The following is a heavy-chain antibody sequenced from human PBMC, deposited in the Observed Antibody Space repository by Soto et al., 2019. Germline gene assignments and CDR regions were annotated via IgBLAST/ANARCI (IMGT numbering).Heavy chain of an antibody. Sequence: EVHLLESGGGLVQPGGSLRLSCAASGFAFSDYAMTWVRQAPGKGLEWVSDISDGDGATHYADSVKGRFTISRDDSKNTLYLQMDSLRAEDAAVYYCAKGRTFFDFWGQGTLVTVCS. D-gene: IGHD3-16*01. CDR1: GFAFSDYA. J-gene: IGHJ4*02. V-gene: IGHV3-23*01. CDR3: AKGRTFFDF. CDR2: ISDGDGAT.